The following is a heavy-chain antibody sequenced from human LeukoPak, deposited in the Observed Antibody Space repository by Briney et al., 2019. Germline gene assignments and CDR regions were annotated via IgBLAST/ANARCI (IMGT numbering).Heavy chain of an antibody. J-gene: IGHJ4*02. Sequence: PSETLSLTCTASGGPITSYYWSWVRQPPGKGLEWVGYICFSGTNNYSTSLKSRVTISVDTSKNQFFLKMTSVTAADTAVYYCARQGLGRSGYYGHYFDFWGQGILVTVSS. CDR3: ARQGLGRSGYYGHYFDF. D-gene: IGHD3-3*01. V-gene: IGHV4-59*08. CDR2: ICFSGTN. CDR1: GGPITSYY.